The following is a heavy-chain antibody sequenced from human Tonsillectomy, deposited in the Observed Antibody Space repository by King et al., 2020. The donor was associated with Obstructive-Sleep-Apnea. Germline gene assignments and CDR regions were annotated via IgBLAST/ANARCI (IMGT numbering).Heavy chain of an antibody. J-gene: IGHJ4*02. CDR3: AKGLDY. CDR1: GFTFSSYW. CDR2: INNDGSTT. Sequence: VQLVESGGGLVQPGGSLRLSCAASGFTFSSYWMHWVRRAPGKGLVWVSRINNDGSTTNYADSVKGRFTISRDNAKNTLYLQMNSLRAEDTAFYYCAKGLDYWGQGTLVTVSS. V-gene: IGHV3-74*01.